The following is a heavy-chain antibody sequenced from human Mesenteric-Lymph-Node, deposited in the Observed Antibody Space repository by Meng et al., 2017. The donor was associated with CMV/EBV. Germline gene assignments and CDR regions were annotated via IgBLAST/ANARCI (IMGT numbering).Heavy chain of an antibody. CDR1: GFTFNRYT. V-gene: IGHV3-30-3*01. CDR2: VSNDGAAK. Sequence: GGSLRLSCSDSGFTFNRYTIHWVRQAPGKGLEWVALVSNDGAAKNYADSVKGRLSISRDNSKNVVYLHLDSLRAEDTAVYYCAAEYQLLNTPYFEYWGQGTPVTVSS. CDR3: AAEYQLLNTPYFEY. J-gene: IGHJ4*02. D-gene: IGHD6-6*01.